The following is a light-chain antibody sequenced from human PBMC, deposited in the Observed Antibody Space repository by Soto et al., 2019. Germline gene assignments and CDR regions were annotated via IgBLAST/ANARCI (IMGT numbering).Light chain of an antibody. J-gene: IGLJ1*01. V-gene: IGLV2-14*03. CDR2: YVD. CDR1: ISDVGAYDY. Sequence: APTQPAPVYGPRGQSTTISCTGTISDVGAYDYVSWYLQYPDKAPQLLIYYVDRRPSGVSSRFSGSKSGNTASLTISGLQAEDEGDYCCCSYADGSIYFFGTGTKATVL. CDR3: CSYADGSIYF.